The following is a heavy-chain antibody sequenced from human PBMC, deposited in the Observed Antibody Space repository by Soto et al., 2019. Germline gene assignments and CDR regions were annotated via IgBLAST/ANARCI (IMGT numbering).Heavy chain of an antibody. CDR1: GYTFTSYD. CDR2: MNPNSGNT. J-gene: IGHJ4*02. CDR3: ARGRPPAYDYIWGSYTKLYYFDY. Sequence: GASVKVSCKASGYTFTSYDINWVRQATGQGLEWMGWMNPNSGNTGYAQKFQGRVTMTRNTSISTAYMELSSLRSEDTAVYYCARGRPPAYDYIWGSYTKLYYFDYWGQGTLVTVSS. V-gene: IGHV1-8*01. D-gene: IGHD3-16*01.